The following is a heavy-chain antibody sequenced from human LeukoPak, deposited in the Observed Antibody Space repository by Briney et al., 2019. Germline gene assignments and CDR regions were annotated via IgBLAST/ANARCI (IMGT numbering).Heavy chain of an antibody. J-gene: IGHJ5*02. CDR3: ARDPVEMVVIAIAEFNWFDP. CDR2: INPNSGGT. Sequence: ASVKVSCKASGYTFTGYYMHWVRQAPGQGLEWMGWINPNSGGTNYAQKFQGRVTMTRDTSISTAYMELSRLRSDDTAVYYCARDPVEMVVIAIAEFNWFDPWGQGTLVTVSS. D-gene: IGHD2-21*01. V-gene: IGHV1-2*02. CDR1: GYTFTGYY.